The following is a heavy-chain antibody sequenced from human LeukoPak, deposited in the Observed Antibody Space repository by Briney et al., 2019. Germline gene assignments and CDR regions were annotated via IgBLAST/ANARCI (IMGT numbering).Heavy chain of an antibody. J-gene: IGHJ4*02. CDR3: ASIDSLWFGELYSLSY. CDR2: IYYSGST. Sequence: PSETLSLTCTVSGGSISSSSYYWGWIRQPPGKGLEWIGSIYYSGSTYYNPSLKSRVTISVDTSKNQFSLKLSSVTAADTAVYYCASIDSLWFGELYSLSYWGQGTLVTVSS. D-gene: IGHD3-10*01. CDR1: GGSISSSSYY. V-gene: IGHV4-39*07.